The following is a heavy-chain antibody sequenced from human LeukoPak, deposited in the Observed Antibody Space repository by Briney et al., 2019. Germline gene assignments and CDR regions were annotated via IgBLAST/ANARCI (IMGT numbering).Heavy chain of an antibody. V-gene: IGHV1-8*01. J-gene: IGHJ3*02. D-gene: IGHD4-17*01. Sequence: ASVKVSCKASGYTFTSYDINWVRQATGQGLEWMGWMDPNSGNTGYAQKFQGRVTMTRNTSISTAYMELSSLRSEGTAVYYCARGNYGDYSDAFDIWGQGTMVTVSS. CDR2: MDPNSGNT. CDR3: ARGNYGDYSDAFDI. CDR1: GYTFTSYD.